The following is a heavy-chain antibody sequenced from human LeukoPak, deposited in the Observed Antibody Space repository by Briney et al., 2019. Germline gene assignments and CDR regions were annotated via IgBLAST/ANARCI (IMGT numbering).Heavy chain of an antibody. Sequence: SVKVSCKASGGTFSSYAIRWVRQAPGQGLEWMGGIIPIFGTANYAQKFQGRVTITADESTSTAYMELSSLRSEDTAVYYCASSGYYRHYFDYWGQGTLVTVSS. CDR1: GGTFSSYA. V-gene: IGHV1-69*13. J-gene: IGHJ4*02. D-gene: IGHD3-22*01. CDR3: ASSGYYRHYFDY. CDR2: IIPIFGTA.